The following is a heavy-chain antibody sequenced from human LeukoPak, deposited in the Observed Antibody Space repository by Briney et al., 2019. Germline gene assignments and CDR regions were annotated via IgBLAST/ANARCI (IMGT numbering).Heavy chain of an antibody. CDR1: GFTFSSYS. CDR2: ISSSSSTI. J-gene: IGHJ4*02. D-gene: IGHD4-17*01. V-gene: IGHV3-48*01. CDR3: ATYPPGAFDY. Sequence: PGGSLRLSCAASGFTFSSYSMNWVRQAPGKGLEWVSYISSSSSTIYYADSVKGRFTISRDNAKNSLYLQMNSLRAEDTAVYYCATYPPGAFDYWGQGTLVTVSS.